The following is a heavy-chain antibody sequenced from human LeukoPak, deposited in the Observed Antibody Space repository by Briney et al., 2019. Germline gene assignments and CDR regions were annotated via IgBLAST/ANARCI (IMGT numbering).Heavy chain of an antibody. V-gene: IGHV3-30-3*01. J-gene: IGHJ4*02. CDR2: ISYDGNNK. CDR1: GFTFSSYA. Sequence: GGSLRLSCAASGFTFSSYAMHWVRQAPGKGLEWVAVISYDGNNKYYADSVKGRFTISRDNSKNSLYLQMNSLRAEDTALYYCARRVQYYFDYWGQGTLVTVSS. CDR3: ARRVQYYFDY.